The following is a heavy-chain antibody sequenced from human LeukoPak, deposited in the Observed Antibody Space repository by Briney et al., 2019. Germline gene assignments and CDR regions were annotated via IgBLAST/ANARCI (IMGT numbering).Heavy chain of an antibody. CDR3: ARSITMVRGVIRGYYFDY. J-gene: IGHJ4*02. CDR2: ISAYNGNT. D-gene: IGHD3-10*01. CDR1: GYTFTSYG. V-gene: IGHV1-18*01. Sequence: ASVKVSCKASGYTFTSYGISWVRQAPGQGLEWMGWISAYNGNTNYAQKLQGRVTMTTDTSTSTAYMELRSLRSDDTAVYYCARSITMVRGVIRGYYFDYWGQGTLVTVSS.